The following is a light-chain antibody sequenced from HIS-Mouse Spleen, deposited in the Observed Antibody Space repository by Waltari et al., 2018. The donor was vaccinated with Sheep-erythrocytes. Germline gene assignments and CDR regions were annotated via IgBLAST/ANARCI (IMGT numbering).Light chain of an antibody. CDR2: DVS. CDR3: SSYTSSSTSWV. Sequence: QSALTQPASVSGSPGQSITISCTGTRSEVGGYNHGPWYHQHPGKAPKLMIYDVSNRPSGVSNRFSGSKSGNTASLTISGLQAEDEADYYCSSYTSSSTSWVFGGGTKLTVL. CDR1: RSEVGGYNH. J-gene: IGLJ3*02. V-gene: IGLV2-14*03.